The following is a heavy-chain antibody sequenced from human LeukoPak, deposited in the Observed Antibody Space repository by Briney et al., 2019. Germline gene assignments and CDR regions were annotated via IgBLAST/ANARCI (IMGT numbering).Heavy chain of an antibody. Sequence: SETLSLTCTVSGGSISSYYWSWIRQPPGKGLEWIGYIYHTGSIKYNPSLESRLTISIDTSKNQFSLKLTSMTAADTAVYYCARDRGYYASGSYYDSGWFDPWGQGTLVTVSS. CDR1: GGSISSYY. J-gene: IGHJ5*02. CDR3: ARDRGYYASGSYYDSGWFDP. D-gene: IGHD3-10*01. V-gene: IGHV4-59*01. CDR2: IYHTGSI.